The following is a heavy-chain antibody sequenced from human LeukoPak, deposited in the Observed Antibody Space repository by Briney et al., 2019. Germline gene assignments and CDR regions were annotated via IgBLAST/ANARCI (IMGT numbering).Heavy chain of an antibody. CDR2: IWYDENDK. CDR3: ARDPMIGAFDI. J-gene: IGHJ3*02. Sequence: GGSLRLSCATSGFTFSDYGMYWVRQAPGKGLEWVAVIWYDENDKYYADSVKGRFTISRDNSKNTLYLQMNSLRAEDTAVYYCARDPMIGAFDIWGQGTMVTVSS. V-gene: IGHV3-33*01. CDR1: GFTFSDYG. D-gene: IGHD3-22*01.